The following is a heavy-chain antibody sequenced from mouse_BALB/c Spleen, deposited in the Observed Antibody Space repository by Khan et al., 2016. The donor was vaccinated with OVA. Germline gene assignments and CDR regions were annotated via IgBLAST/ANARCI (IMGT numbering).Heavy chain of an antibody. Sequence: QMQLEESGAELVRPGVSVKISCKGSGHTFTDYAMHWVKHSHSKSLEWIGVISTYYGDADYSQKFKGKATMTVDRSSSIAYMELAGLTSEESAIYYCARGGKFAYWGQGTLVTVSA. CDR3: ARGGKFAY. J-gene: IGHJ3*01. V-gene: IGHV1S137*01. CDR2: ISTYYGDA. CDR1: GHTFTDYA. D-gene: IGHD1-1*02.